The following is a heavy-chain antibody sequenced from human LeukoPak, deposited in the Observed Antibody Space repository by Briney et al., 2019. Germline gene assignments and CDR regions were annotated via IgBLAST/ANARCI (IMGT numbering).Heavy chain of an antibody. CDR2: IYYSGIT. V-gene: IGHV4-39*07. D-gene: IGHD3-22*01. J-gene: IGHJ4*02. CDR1: GAFINTRSYY. Sequence: SETLSLTCSVSGAFINTRSYYWGWIRQPPGKGLEWIGNIYYSGITYSNLSLKSRVNVSVDTPKSQFSLKLRSVTAADTAVYYCARVPYYYESSGRIIWYFDYWGQGILVTVSS. CDR3: ARVPYYYESSGRIIWYFDY.